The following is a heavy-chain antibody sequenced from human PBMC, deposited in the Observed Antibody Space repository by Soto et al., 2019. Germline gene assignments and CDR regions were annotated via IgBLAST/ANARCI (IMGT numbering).Heavy chain of an antibody. Sequence: QVQLVQSGAAVKKPGSSVKVSCKASGGTFSSYAISWVRQAPGQGLEWMGGIIPIFGTANYAQKFQGRVTITADESTSTAYMELSSLRSEDTAVYYCARAPVGVVAGRYYYGMDVWGQGTTVTVSS. D-gene: IGHD3-22*01. CDR3: ARAPVGVVAGRYYYGMDV. CDR2: IIPIFGTA. J-gene: IGHJ6*02. CDR1: GGTFSSYA. V-gene: IGHV1-69*12.